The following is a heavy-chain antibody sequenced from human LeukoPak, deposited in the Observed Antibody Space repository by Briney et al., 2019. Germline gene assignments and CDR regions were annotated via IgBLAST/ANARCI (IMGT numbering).Heavy chain of an antibody. V-gene: IGHV3-21*01. J-gene: IGHJ3*02. CDR3: ARVGVTIFGVVTPPLAFDI. CDR2: ISSSSSYI. CDR1: GFPFSSYS. D-gene: IGHD3-3*01. Sequence: GGSLRLSCAASGFPFSSYSMNWVRQAPGKGLEWVSSISSSSSYIYYADSVKGRFTISRDNAKNSLYLQMNSLRAEDTAVYYCARVGVTIFGVVTPPLAFDIWGQGTMVTVSS.